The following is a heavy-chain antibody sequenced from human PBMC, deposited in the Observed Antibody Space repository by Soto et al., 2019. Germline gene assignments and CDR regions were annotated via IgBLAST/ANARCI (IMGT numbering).Heavy chain of an antibody. CDR2: IYYSGST. Sequence: SETLPLTCTVSGGSISGSSYYWGWIRQPPGKGLEWIGSIYYSGSTYYNPSLKSRVTISVDTSKNQFSLKLSSVTAADTAVYYCASQLLLRSGELFTATGTADGMDVWGQGTTVTVSS. J-gene: IGHJ6*02. CDR1: GGSISGSSYY. D-gene: IGHD3-10*01. V-gene: IGHV4-39*01. CDR3: ASQLLLRSGELFTATGTADGMDV.